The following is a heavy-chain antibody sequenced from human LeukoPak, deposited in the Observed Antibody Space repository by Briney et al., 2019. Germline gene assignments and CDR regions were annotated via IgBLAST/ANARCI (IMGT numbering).Heavy chain of an antibody. D-gene: IGHD6-19*01. CDR2: IYHSGST. V-gene: IGHV4-30-4*01. CDR3: ATRRQWLSAGSWFDP. J-gene: IGHJ5*02. CDR1: GASISTVDYY. Sequence: SETLSLTCTVSGASISTVDYYWSWIRQPPGKGLEWIGYIYHSGSTYYNPSLKSRFTISLDTSKNQFSLKLSSVTAADTAVYYCATRRQWLSAGSWFDPWGQGTLVTVSS.